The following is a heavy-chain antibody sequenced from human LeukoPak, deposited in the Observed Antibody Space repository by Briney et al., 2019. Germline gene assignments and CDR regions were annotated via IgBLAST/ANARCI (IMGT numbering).Heavy chain of an antibody. CDR1: GGSISSSSYY. V-gene: IGHV4-39*01. J-gene: IGHJ3*02. D-gene: IGHD3-3*01. Sequence: SETLSLTCTVSGGSISSSSYYWGWIRQPPGKGLEWIGSIYYSGSTYYNPSLKSRVTISVDTSKNQFSLKLSSVTAADTAVYYCARQISRTTPYYDFWSGSLDAFDIWGQGTMVTVSS. CDR3: ARQISRTTPYYDFWSGSLDAFDI. CDR2: IYYSGST.